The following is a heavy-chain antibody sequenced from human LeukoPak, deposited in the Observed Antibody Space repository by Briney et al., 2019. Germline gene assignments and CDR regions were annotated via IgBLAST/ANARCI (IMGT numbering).Heavy chain of an antibody. J-gene: IGHJ3*02. V-gene: IGHV1-8*02. CDR1: GYTFTSYD. CDR3: ASFSGAAAGTHDAFDI. Sequence: VASVKVSCKASGYTFTSYDINWVRQATGQGLEWMGWMNPNSGNTGYAQKFQGRVTMTRNTSISTAYMELSSLRSEDTAVYYCASFSGAAAGTHDAFDIWGQGTMVTVSS. D-gene: IGHD6-13*01. CDR2: MNPNSGNT.